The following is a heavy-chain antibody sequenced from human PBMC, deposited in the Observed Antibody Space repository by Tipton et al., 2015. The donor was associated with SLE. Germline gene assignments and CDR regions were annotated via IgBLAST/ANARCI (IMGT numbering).Heavy chain of an antibody. V-gene: IGHV4-34*01. CDR2: INHSGST. CDR3: ARGVRYSSGQSAFDI. J-gene: IGHJ3*02. Sequence: TLSLTCAVYGGSFSGYYWSWIRQPPGKGLEWIGEINHSGSTNYNPSLKSRVTISVDTSKNQFSLKVSSVTAADTAVYFCARGVRYSSGQSAFDIWGQGTMVSVSS. D-gene: IGHD6-25*01. CDR1: GGSFSGYY.